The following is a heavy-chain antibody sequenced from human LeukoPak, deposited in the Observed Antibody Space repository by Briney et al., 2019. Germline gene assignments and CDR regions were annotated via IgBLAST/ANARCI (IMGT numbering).Heavy chain of an antibody. D-gene: IGHD3-22*01. V-gene: IGHV3-48*03. CDR2: IRSSGSTI. Sequence: GGSLRLSCAASGFTFSSYEMNWVRQAPGKGLEWVSYIRSSGSTIYYADSVKGRFTISRDNDKNSLYLQMNSLRAEYTDVYYFARSNYHDSSGHLSQYFLHWRQASLVSVSS. CDR3: ARSNYHDSSGHLSQYFLH. J-gene: IGHJ1*01. CDR1: GFTFSSYE.